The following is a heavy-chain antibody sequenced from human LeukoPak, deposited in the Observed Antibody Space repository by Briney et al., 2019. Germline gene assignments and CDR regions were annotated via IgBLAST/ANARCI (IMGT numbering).Heavy chain of an antibody. CDR1: GGSFSGYY. D-gene: IGHD3-9*01. Sequence: SETLSLTCAVYGGSFSGYYWSWIRQPPGKGLEWIGEINHSGSTNYNPSLKSRVTISVDTSKNQFSLKLSSVTAADTAVYYCARGDRVDYAFDIWGQGTMVTVSS. J-gene: IGHJ3*02. CDR3: ARGDRVDYAFDI. CDR2: INHSGST. V-gene: IGHV4-34*01.